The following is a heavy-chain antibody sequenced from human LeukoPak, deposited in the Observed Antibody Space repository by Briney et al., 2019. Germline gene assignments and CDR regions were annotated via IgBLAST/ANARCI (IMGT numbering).Heavy chain of an antibody. CDR2: VDHSGST. CDR3: ASDYGGKSFDAFDI. D-gene: IGHD4-23*01. Sequence: PSETLSLTCAVYGGSLIDYYCTWVRQSPGKGLEWIGEVDHSGSTHYKPSLKSRVTISVDTSKNQFSLKLSSVTAADTAVYYCASDYGGKSFDAFDIWGQGTMVTVSS. J-gene: IGHJ3*02. CDR1: GGSLIDYY. V-gene: IGHV4-34*01.